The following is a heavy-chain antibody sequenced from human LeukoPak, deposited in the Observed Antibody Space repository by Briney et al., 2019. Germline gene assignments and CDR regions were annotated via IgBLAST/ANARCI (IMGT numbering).Heavy chain of an antibody. CDR2: IYYSGST. D-gene: IGHD3-10*01. CDR3: ARIGLYGSGSDY. Sequence: SETMSLTCTVSGGSISSYYWSWIRQPPGKGLEWIGYIYYSGSTNYNPSLKSRVTISVDTSKNHFSLKLSSVTAADTAVYYCARIGLYGSGSDYWGQGTLVTVSS. V-gene: IGHV4-59*01. CDR1: GGSISSYY. J-gene: IGHJ4*02.